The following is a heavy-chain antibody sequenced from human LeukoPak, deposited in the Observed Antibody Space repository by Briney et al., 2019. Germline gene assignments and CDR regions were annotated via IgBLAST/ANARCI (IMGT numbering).Heavy chain of an antibody. CDR3: ARQDGSSWYISGY. V-gene: IGHV4-34*01. J-gene: IGHJ4*02. CDR1: GGSFSGYY. Sequence: SETLSLTCAVYGGSFSGYYWSWIRQPPGKGLEWIGEINHSGSTNYNPSLKSRVTISVDTSKNQFSLKLSSVTAADTAVYYCARQDGSSWYISGYWGKGTLVTVSS. D-gene: IGHD6-13*01. CDR2: INHSGST.